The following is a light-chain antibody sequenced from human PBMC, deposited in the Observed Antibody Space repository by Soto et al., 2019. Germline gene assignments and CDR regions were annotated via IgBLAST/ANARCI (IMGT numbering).Light chain of an antibody. CDR3: SSYTRSSTLV. CDR1: SSDVGGYNY. J-gene: IGLJ1*01. V-gene: IGLV2-14*01. Sequence: QSALTQPASVSGSPGQSITISCTGTSSDVGGYNYVSWYQQHPGKAPKLMISEVSNRPSGVSNRFPGSMSGNTASLTISGLQAEGVADNYCSSYTRSSTLVFGTGTEVTVL. CDR2: EVS.